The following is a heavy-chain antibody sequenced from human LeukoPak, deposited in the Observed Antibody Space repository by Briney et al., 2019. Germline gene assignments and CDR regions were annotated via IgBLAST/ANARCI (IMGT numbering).Heavy chain of an antibody. V-gene: IGHV4-39*07. Sequence: SETLSLTCTVSGGSISSSSYYWGWIRQPPGKGLEWIGSIYYSGSTYYNPSLKSRVTISVDTSKNQFSLKLSSVTAADTAVYYCARFLTTVTTFDPWGQGTLVTVSS. D-gene: IGHD4-17*01. J-gene: IGHJ5*02. CDR2: IYYSGST. CDR3: ARFLTTVTTFDP. CDR1: GGSISSSSYY.